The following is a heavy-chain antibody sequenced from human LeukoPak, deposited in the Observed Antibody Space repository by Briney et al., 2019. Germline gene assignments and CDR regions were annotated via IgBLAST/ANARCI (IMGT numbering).Heavy chain of an antibody. CDR1: GFTFSSYS. V-gene: IGHV3-48*04. J-gene: IGHJ4*02. CDR2: ISSSSSTI. D-gene: IGHD3-22*01. Sequence: GGSLRLSCAASGFTFSSYSIDLVRQAPGKGLEWLSYISSSSSTIHYADSVKGRFTISRDNAKNSVYLQMNSLRAEDTAVYYCARVWSSGYTKDYWGQGTLVTVSS. CDR3: ARVWSSGYTKDY.